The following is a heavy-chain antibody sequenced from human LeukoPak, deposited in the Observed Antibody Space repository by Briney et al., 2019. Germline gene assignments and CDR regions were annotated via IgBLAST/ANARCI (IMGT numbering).Heavy chain of an antibody. D-gene: IGHD3-22*01. CDR2: ISSSSSYI. CDR1: GFTFSSYA. J-gene: IGHJ4*02. Sequence: GGSLRLSCAASGFTFSSYAMSWVRQAPGKGLEWVSAISSSSSYIYYADSVKGRFTISRDNAKSSLYLQMNSLRAEDTAVYYCARDPPTGTDSSGYVGYWGQGTLVTVSS. V-gene: IGHV3-21*01. CDR3: ARDPPTGTDSSGYVGY.